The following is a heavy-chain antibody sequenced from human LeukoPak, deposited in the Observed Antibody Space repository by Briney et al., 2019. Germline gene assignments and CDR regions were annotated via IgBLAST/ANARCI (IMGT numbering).Heavy chain of an antibody. CDR1: GYTFPSYF. Sequence: ASVTVSCKASGYTFPSYFMHWVRQAPGQGLEWMGIINPTGGSTTYAQKFQGRVTMTRDTSTSTVYMELSSLRSDDTAVYYCARTAARRFDYWGQGTLVTVSS. V-gene: IGHV1-46*01. D-gene: IGHD6-6*01. J-gene: IGHJ4*02. CDR3: ARTAARRFDY. CDR2: INPTGGST.